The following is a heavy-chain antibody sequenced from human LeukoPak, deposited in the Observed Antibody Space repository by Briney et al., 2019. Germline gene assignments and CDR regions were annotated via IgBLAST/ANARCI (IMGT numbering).Heavy chain of an antibody. J-gene: IGHJ4*02. CDR1: GGSISSSSYY. Sequence: SGTLSLTCAVSGGSISSSSYYWAWIRQPPGKGLEWIGSVYHSGSTYYNPSLKSRVTISVDTSKNQFSLKLTSVTAADTAMYYCAPGSGNYYTHYFDYWGQGTLVTVSS. CDR2: VYHSGST. D-gene: IGHD3-10*01. V-gene: IGHV4-39*01. CDR3: APGSGNYYTHYFDY.